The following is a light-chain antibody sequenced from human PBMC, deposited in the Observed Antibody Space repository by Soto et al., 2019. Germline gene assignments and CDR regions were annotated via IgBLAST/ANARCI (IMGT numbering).Light chain of an antibody. CDR1: QSLVFSDGNTY. J-gene: IGKJ1*01. CDR2: KAS. Sequence: DVVMTQCPLSLPVTLGQPASISCRSSQSLVFSDGNTYLSWYQQKPGKAPKLLIYKASTLKSGVPSRFSGSGSGTEFTLTISSLQPDDFATYYCQHYNSYSEAFGQGTKVDIK. V-gene: IGKV2D-30*01. CDR3: QHYNSYSEA.